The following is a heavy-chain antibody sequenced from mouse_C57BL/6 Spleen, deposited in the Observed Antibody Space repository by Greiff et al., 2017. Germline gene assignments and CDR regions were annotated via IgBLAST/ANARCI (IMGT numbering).Heavy chain of an antibody. CDR3: ARSVYYGNYFYWYFDV. CDR2: ILPGSGST. Sequence: VKLMESGAELMKPGASVKLSCKATGYTFTGYWIEWVKQRPGHGLEWIGEILPGSGSTNYNEKFKGKATFTADTSSNTAYMQLSSLTTEDSAIYYCARSVYYGNYFYWYFDVWGTGTTVTVSS. V-gene: IGHV1-9*01. J-gene: IGHJ1*03. D-gene: IGHD2-1*01. CDR1: GYTFTGYW.